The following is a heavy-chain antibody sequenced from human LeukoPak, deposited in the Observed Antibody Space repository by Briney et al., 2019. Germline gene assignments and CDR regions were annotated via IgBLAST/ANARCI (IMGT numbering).Heavy chain of an antibody. CDR1: GYILTGYY. V-gene: IGHV1-69*06. Sequence: ASVKVSCKASGYILTGYYMHWVRQAPGQGLEWVGGIIPIFGTANYAQKFQGRVTITADKSTSTDYMELSSLRSEDTAVYYCARGHDILTGHIGDYWGQGTLVTVSS. CDR2: IIPIFGTA. CDR3: ARGHDILTGHIGDY. J-gene: IGHJ4*02. D-gene: IGHD3-9*01.